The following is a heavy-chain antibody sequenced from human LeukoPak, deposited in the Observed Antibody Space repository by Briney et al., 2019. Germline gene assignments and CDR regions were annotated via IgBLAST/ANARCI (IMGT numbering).Heavy chain of an antibody. CDR1: GFTFSSYE. D-gene: IGHD3-10*01. V-gene: IGHV3-48*03. J-gene: IGHJ4*02. CDR2: ISSSGSTI. Sequence: GGSLRLSCAASGFTFSSYEMNWVRQAPGRELVWVSYISSSGSTIYYADSVKGRFTISRDNAKNSLYLQMNSLRAEDTAVYYCARVGLLLWFGELNNWGQGTLVTVSS. CDR3: ARVGLLLWFGELNN.